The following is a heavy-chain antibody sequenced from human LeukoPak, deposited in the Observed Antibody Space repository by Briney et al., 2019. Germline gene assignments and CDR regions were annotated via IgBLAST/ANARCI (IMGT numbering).Heavy chain of an antibody. D-gene: IGHD5-18*01. Sequence: GGSLRLSCAASGFTFSSYWMSWVRQAPGKGLEWVSSISSSSSYIYYADSVKGRFTISRDNAKNSLYLQMDSLRAEDTATYYCATYGQIQVPFEFWGQGTLVTVSS. CDR1: GFTFSSYW. V-gene: IGHV3-21*04. CDR2: ISSSSSYI. CDR3: ATYGQIQVPFEF. J-gene: IGHJ4*02.